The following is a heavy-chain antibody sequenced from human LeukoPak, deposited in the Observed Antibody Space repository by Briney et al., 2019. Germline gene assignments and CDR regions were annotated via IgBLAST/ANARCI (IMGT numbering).Heavy chain of an antibody. Sequence: GGSLRLSCAASGLTFSDYWMHWVRQPPGKGLVWIALVKGNGRTTIYADSVKGRFTISRDNAKNTLYLQMNSLRADDSGVYYCATGHSYGYDYWGQGVLVTVSS. V-gene: IGHV3-74*01. CDR3: ATGHSYGYDY. J-gene: IGHJ4*02. CDR1: GLTFSDYW. CDR2: VKGNGRTT. D-gene: IGHD5-18*01.